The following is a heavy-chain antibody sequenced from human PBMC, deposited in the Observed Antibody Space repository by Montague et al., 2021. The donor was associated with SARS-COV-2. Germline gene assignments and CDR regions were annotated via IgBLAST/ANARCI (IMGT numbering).Heavy chain of an antibody. CDR1: GGSFTNYY. CDR2: IYYSATT. Sequence: SETLSLTCTVSGGSFTNYYWTWIRQSPGRGLEWIGYIYYSATTNYNPSLKSRVTMSIDTSKNQFSLSLSSVTATDSAVYYCARLRRGTYYVSFDPWGQGALVSVSS. CDR3: ARLRRGTYYVSFDP. D-gene: IGHD1-26*01. J-gene: IGHJ5*02. V-gene: IGHV4-59*12.